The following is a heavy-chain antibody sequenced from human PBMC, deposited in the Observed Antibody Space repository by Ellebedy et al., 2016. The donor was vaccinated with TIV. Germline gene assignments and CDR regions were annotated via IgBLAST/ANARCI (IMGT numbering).Heavy chain of an antibody. CDR1: GFTFSNYN. D-gene: IGHD2-15*01. Sequence: PGGSLRLSCVASGFTFSNYNMNWVRQSPGKGLEWVSSIRSTGSDKYYAESVKGRFTISRDNAQNTLFLQMNSQRVEDTAVYYCARGWSTTDPWGQGTLVNVPS. CDR2: IRSTGSDK. J-gene: IGHJ5*02. V-gene: IGHV3-21*06. CDR3: ARGWSTTDP.